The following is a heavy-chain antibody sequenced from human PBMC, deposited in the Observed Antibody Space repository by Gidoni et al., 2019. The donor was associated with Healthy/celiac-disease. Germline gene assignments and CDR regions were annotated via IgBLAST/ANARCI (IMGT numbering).Heavy chain of an antibody. CDR3: AKVIRYSSSWYYFDY. J-gene: IGHJ4*02. Sequence: EVQLLESGGGLVQPGGSLSLSCAASGFTFSSYAMSWVRQAPGKGLEWVSAISGSGGSTYYADSVKGRFTISRDNSKNTLYLQMNSLRAEDTAVYYCAKVIRYSSSWYYFDYWGQGTLVTVSS. CDR1: GFTFSSYA. D-gene: IGHD6-13*01. CDR2: ISGSGGST. V-gene: IGHV3-23*01.